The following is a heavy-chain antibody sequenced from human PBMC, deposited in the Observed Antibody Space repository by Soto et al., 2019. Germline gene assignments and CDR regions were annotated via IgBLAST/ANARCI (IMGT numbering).Heavy chain of an antibody. CDR2: ISSSSSYI. D-gene: IGHD6-19*01. Sequence: GGSLRLSCAASGFTFSSYSMNWVRQAPGKGLEWVSSISSSSSYIYYADSVKGRFTISRDNAKNSLYLQMNSLRAEDTAVYYCARDPSSSGWFEAYYYYYMDVWGKGTTVTVSS. CDR1: GFTFSSYS. J-gene: IGHJ6*03. V-gene: IGHV3-21*01. CDR3: ARDPSSSGWFEAYYYYYMDV.